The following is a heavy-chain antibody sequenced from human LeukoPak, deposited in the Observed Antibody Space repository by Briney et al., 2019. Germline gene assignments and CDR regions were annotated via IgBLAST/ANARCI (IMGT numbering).Heavy chain of an antibody. V-gene: IGHV1-69*05. D-gene: IGHD2-2*02. J-gene: IGHJ3*02. CDR3: ARCVGSTSCYNAFDI. CDR1: GGTFSSYA. Sequence: ASVKVSCKASGGTFSSYAISWVRQAPGQGLEWMGGIIPIFGTANYAQKFQGRVTITTDESTSTAYMELSSLRSEDTAVYYCARCVGSTSCYNAFDIWGQGTMVTVSS. CDR2: IIPIFGTA.